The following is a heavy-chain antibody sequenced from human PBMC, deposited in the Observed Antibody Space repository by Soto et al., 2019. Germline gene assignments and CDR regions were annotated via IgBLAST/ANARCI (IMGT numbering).Heavy chain of an antibody. V-gene: IGHV4-34*01. CDR3: ARGDPSSGYDFDY. CDR1: GGSFSGYY. Sequence: QVQLQQWGAGLLKPSETLSLTCAVYGGSFSGYYWSWIRQPPGKGLEWIGEINHSGSTNYNPSLKSRATISVDTSKNQFSLKLSSVTAADTAVYYCARGDPSSGYDFDYWGQGTLVTVSS. CDR2: INHSGST. J-gene: IGHJ4*02. D-gene: IGHD5-12*01.